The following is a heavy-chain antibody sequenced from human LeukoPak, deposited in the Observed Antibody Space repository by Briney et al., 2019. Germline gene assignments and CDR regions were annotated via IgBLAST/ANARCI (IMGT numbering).Heavy chain of an antibody. Sequence: PGGSLRLSCAASGFTFSSYSMNWVRQAPGKGLEWVSSISSSSSYIYYADSVKGRFTISRDNAKSSLYLQMDSLRAEDTAVYYCARDLSPATYYYDSSGSLFGYWGQGTLVTVSS. V-gene: IGHV3-21*01. D-gene: IGHD3-22*01. CDR2: ISSSSSYI. CDR1: GFTFSSYS. CDR3: ARDLSPATYYYDSSGSLFGY. J-gene: IGHJ4*02.